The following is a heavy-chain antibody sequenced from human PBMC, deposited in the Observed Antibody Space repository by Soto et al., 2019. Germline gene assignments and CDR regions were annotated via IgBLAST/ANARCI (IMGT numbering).Heavy chain of an antibody. Sequence: QLQLQESGSGLVKPSQTLSLTCAVSGGSISSGGYSWSWIRQPPGKGLEWIGYIYHSGSTYYNPSLKSRVTQSVDRSKNQFFLKLSFVAAADKAVYYCAAGGGLPRYYWGQGTLVTVSS. J-gene: IGHJ4*02. D-gene: IGHD1-26*01. CDR3: AAGGGLPRYY. CDR2: IYHSGST. CDR1: GGSISSGGYS. V-gene: IGHV4-30-2*01.